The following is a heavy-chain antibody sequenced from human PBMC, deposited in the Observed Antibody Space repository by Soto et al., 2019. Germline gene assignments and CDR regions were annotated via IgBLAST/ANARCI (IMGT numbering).Heavy chain of an antibody. J-gene: IGHJ6*02. V-gene: IGHV4-34*01. CDR2: INHSGST. D-gene: IGHD6-13*01. CDR3: AXAPYSSSWYYYYYGMDV. CDR1: GGSFSCYY. Sequence: SETLSLTCAVYGGSFSCYYWSWIRQPPGKGLEWIGEINHSGSTNYNPSLKSRVTISVDTSKNQFSLKLSSVTAADTAVYYCAXAPYSSSWYYYYYGMDVWGQGTTVTVSS.